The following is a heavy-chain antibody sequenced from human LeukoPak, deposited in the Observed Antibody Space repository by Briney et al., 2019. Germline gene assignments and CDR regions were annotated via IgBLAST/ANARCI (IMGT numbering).Heavy chain of an antibody. CDR2: IYYSGST. D-gene: IGHD1-26*01. Sequence: PSETLSLTCNVSGGSISSYYWGWIRQPPGKGLEWIGYIYYSGSTNYNPSLKSRVTISVDTSKNQVSLKLRSVTAADTAVYYCARVGVGATNDYWGQGTLVTVSS. J-gene: IGHJ4*02. CDR3: ARVGVGATNDY. CDR1: GGSISSYY. V-gene: IGHV4-59*01.